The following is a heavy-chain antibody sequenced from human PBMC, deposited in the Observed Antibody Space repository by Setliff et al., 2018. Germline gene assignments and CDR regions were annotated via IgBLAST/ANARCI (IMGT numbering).Heavy chain of an antibody. CDR2: ISA. CDR3: ARGPLDFVVVPAAAKFDS. Sequence: GASVKVSCKASGYTFTSYGINWVRQAPGQGLEWMGWISAYAQKFQGRVTMTADTPTSTAYMELRSLRSDDTAVYYCARGPLDFVVVPAAAKFDSWGQGTLFTVSS. V-gene: IGHV1-18*01. J-gene: IGHJ4*02. D-gene: IGHD2-2*01. CDR1: GYTFTSYG.